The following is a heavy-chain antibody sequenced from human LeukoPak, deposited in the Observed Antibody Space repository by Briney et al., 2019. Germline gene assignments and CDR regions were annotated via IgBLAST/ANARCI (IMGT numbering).Heavy chain of an antibody. V-gene: IGHV4-38-2*01. J-gene: IGHJ4*02. CDR2: IYHSGST. CDR3: ARQGIKAVTTDY. CDR1: GYSISSGYY. D-gene: IGHD4-11*01. Sequence: SETLSLTCAVSGYSISSGYYWGWIRQPPGKGLEWIGSIYHSGSTYYNPSLKSRVTISVDTSKNQFSLKLSSVTAADTAVYYCARQGIKAVTTDYWGQGTLVTVSS.